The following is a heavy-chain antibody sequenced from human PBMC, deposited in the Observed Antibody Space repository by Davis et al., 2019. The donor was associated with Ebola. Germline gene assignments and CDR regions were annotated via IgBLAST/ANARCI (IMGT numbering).Heavy chain of an antibody. CDR3: ARRNYYGSGSQYSHFDY. D-gene: IGHD3-10*01. V-gene: IGHV5-51*01. J-gene: IGHJ4*02. Sequence: GGSLRLSCEGSGYTFTNYRIGWVRQMPGKGLEWMGIIHPGGSEIRYSPSFQGQVTISVDKSINTAYLQWSSLKASDTAVYFCARRNYYGSGSQYSHFDYWGQGTLVTVSS. CDR2: IHPGGSEI. CDR1: GYTFTNYR.